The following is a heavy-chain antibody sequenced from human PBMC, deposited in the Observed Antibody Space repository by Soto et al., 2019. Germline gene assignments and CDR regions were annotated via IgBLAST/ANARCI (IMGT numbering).Heavy chain of an antibody. CDR3: ARRYGASFDY. V-gene: IGHV4-59*01. J-gene: IGHJ4*02. CDR1: GGYISSYY. CDR2: IYYSGST. D-gene: IGHD4-17*01. Sequence: SETLSLTCTVSGGYISSYYWRWIRQPPGKGLEWIGYIYYSGSTNYNPSLKSRVTISVDTSKNQFSLKLSSVTAADTAVYYCARRYGASFDYWGQGTLVTVSS.